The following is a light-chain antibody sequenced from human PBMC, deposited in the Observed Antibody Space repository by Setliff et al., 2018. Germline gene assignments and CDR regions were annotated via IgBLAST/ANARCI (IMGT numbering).Light chain of an antibody. CDR1: GSDVGAYKF. CDR2: DVS. CDR3: TSYTSTARV. J-gene: IGLJ1*01. Sequence: LAQPASVSGSPGQSIAVSCTGSGSDVGAYKFVSWYQQRPGKAPRLMIYDVSNRPSGVSDRFSGSKSGNTASLTISGLQAEDEADYYCTSYTSTARVFGTGTKVTVL. V-gene: IGLV2-14*01.